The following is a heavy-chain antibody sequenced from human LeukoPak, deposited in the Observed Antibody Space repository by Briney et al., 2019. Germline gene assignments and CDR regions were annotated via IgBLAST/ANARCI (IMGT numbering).Heavy chain of an antibody. CDR3: AKDLSYSYDI. CDR2: IGHDGNYK. Sequence: GGSLRLSCIVSGSTINTFGFHWLRQAPGKGPEWLAFIGHDGNYKHYGDSVRGRFTISRDNSKNTVYLEMDSLRADDTALYRCAKDLSYSYDIWGQGTKVTVSS. V-gene: IGHV3-30*02. J-gene: IGHJ3*02. D-gene: IGHD2-15*01. CDR1: GSTINTFG.